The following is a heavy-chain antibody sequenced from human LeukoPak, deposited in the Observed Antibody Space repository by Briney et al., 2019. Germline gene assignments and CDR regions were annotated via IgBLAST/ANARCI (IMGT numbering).Heavy chain of an antibody. CDR2: IWHDGSNR. Sequence: GGSLRLSCAASGFTFSGYGMHWVRQAPGKGLEWVAVIWHDGSNRFYADSVKGRFTISRDNSKNTLYLQMNSLRAEDTAVYYCAKDKGIAAAPLDYMDVWGKGTTVTVSS. CDR3: AKDKGIAAAPLDYMDV. V-gene: IGHV3-33*06. CDR1: GFTFSGYG. D-gene: IGHD6-13*01. J-gene: IGHJ6*03.